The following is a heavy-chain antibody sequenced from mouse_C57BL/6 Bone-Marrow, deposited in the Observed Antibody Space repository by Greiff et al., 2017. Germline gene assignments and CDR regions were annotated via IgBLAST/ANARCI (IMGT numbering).Heavy chain of an antibody. CDR1: GYTFTSYG. Sequence: QVQLQQSGAELARPGASVKLSCKASGYTFTSYGISWVKQRTGQGLEWIGEIYPRSGNTYYNEKFKGKATLTADKSSRAAYMELRSLTSEDSAVYFCARERVYGSSPYYFDYWGQGTTLTVSS. J-gene: IGHJ2*01. V-gene: IGHV1-81*01. CDR3: ARERVYGSSPYYFDY. D-gene: IGHD1-1*01. CDR2: IYPRSGNT.